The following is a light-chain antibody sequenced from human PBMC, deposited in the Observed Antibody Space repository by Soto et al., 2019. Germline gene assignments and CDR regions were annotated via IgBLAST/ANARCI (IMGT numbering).Light chain of an antibody. J-gene: IGLJ1*01. Sequence: QSVLTQPPSASGSPGQSVTISCTGTNNDVGGYNYVSWYQQHPGKAPKVIIYEVSKRPSGVPDRFSGSKSDNTASLTVSGLQAEDEADYYCSSNAGSSSTYVFGTGTKLTVL. CDR1: NNDVGGYNY. CDR3: SSNAGSSSTYV. CDR2: EVS. V-gene: IGLV2-8*01.